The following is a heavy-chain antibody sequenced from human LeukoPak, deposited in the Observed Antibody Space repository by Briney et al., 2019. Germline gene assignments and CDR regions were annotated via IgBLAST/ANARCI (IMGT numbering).Heavy chain of an antibody. Sequence: SETLSLTCAVYGGSFSGYYWSWIRQPPGKGLEWIGEINHSGSTNYNPSLKSRVTISVDTSKNQFSLKLSSVTAADTAVYYCARGPSYSSGSPTWGQGTLVTVSS. CDR1: GGSFSGYY. D-gene: IGHD3-22*01. V-gene: IGHV4-34*01. CDR2: INHSGST. J-gene: IGHJ5*02. CDR3: ARGPSYSSGSPT.